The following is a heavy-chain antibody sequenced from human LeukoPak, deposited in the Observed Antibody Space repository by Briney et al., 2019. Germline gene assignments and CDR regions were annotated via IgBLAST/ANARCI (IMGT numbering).Heavy chain of an antibody. Sequence: GESLKISCKASGYTFISYWIAWVRQMPGKGPEWMGVIFPDDSDTRYSPSFQGQVTISADKSISTAYLQWSSLKASDTAMYYCARGGYCNGGSCYFDYWGQGTLVTVSS. V-gene: IGHV5-51*01. CDR2: IFPDDSDT. J-gene: IGHJ4*02. D-gene: IGHD2-15*01. CDR1: GYTFISYW. CDR3: ARGGYCNGGSCYFDY.